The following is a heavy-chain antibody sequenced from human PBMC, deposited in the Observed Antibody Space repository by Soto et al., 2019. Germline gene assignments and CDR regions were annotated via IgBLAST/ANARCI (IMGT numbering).Heavy chain of an antibody. Sequence: PSETLSLTCTVSGGSITPGVYYWSWIRQLPGKGLEWIGHRYYSESTYYNPSLKSRVSISLDTSKNQFSLKLSFVTAADTAMYYCATPKCSRRSCYSWSIDYRRQGTSFTVS. V-gene: IGHV4-31*03. D-gene: IGHD2-15*01. CDR1: GGSITPGVYY. J-gene: IGHJ4*02. CDR2: RYYSEST. CDR3: ATPKCSRRSCYSWSIDY.